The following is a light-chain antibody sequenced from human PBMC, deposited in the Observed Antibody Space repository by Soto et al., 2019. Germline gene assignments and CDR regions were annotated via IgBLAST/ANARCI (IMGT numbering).Light chain of an antibody. CDR1: SPNIGKNY. V-gene: IGLV1-51*01. CDR3: GTWDSSLSAVV. Sequence: QSVLTQPPSVSAAPGQKVTISCSGSSPNIGKNYVFWCQQLPGTAPKLLIYDNDKRPSGIPDRFSGSKSGSSATLGITGLQTGDEADYYCGTWDSSLSAVVFGGGTKLTVL. CDR2: DND. J-gene: IGLJ2*01.